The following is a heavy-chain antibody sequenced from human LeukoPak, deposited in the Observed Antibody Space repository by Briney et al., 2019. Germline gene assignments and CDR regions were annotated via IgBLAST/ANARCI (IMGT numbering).Heavy chain of an antibody. CDR2: ISGSGGST. V-gene: IGHV3-23*01. Sequence: GGSLRLSCAASGFTFSSYGMSWVRQAPGKGPEWVSAISGSGGSTYYADSVKGRFTISRDNSKNTLYLQMNSLRAEDTAVYYCAKGVRPVAAATYFDYWGQGTLVTVS. D-gene: IGHD2-15*01. CDR1: GFTFSSYG. J-gene: IGHJ4*02. CDR3: AKGVRPVAAATYFDY.